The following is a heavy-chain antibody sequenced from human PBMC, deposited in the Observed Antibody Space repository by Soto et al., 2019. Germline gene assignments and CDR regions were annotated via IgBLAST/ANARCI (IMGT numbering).Heavy chain of an antibody. J-gene: IGHJ4*02. D-gene: IGHD3-22*01. CDR2: ISPGSRYP. CDR3: AKSGETYYYDSSGTYFDY. CDR1: GFTFGDSY. V-gene: IGHV3-11*06. Sequence: GGSLRLSCAGSGFTFGDSYMSWIRQAPGKGLEWLSYISPGSRYPAYADSVKGRFTISRDNARRSLYLQMNSLRAEDTAVYYCAKSGETYYYDSSGTYFDYWGQGTLVTVSS.